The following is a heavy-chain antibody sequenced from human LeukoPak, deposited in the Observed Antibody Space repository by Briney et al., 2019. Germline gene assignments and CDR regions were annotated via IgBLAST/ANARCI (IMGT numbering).Heavy chain of an antibody. CDR2: IKQDGSEK. CDR1: GFTFSSYW. D-gene: IGHD5-24*01. Sequence: GGSLRLSCAASGFTFSSYWMSWVRQAPGKGLEWVANIKQDGSEKYYVDSVKGRFTISRDNAKNSLYLQMNSLRAEDTAVYYCASRRWLQSRPPGLSFDYWGQGTLVTVSS. CDR3: ASRRWLQSRPPGLSFDY. V-gene: IGHV3-7*02. J-gene: IGHJ4*02.